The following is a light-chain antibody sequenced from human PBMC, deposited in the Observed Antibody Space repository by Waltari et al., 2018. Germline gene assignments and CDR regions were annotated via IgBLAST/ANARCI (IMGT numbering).Light chain of an antibody. V-gene: IGKV3-20*01. CDR3: QQFGISVWT. CDR1: QRISSSY. Sequence: EIVLTQSPGPLSLSAGERATPSCRASQRISSSYLAWYQQRPGQAPRLLIYGASRRATGIPDRFSGGGSGTDFTLTISRLEPEDFAVYYCQQFGISVWTFGQGTKVEIK. CDR2: GAS. J-gene: IGKJ1*01.